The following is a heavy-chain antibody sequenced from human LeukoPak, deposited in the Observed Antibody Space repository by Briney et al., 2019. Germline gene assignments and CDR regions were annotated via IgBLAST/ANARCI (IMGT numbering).Heavy chain of an antibody. CDR2: INSDGSST. V-gene: IGHV3-74*01. Sequence: GGSLRLSCTASGFTVRTHSMSWVRQAPGKGLLWVSRINSDGSSTSYADSVKGRFTISRDNAKNTLYLQMNSLRAEDTAVYYCARDPFDILTDPYFDYWGQGTLVTVSS. D-gene: IGHD3-9*01. CDR1: GFTVRTHS. CDR3: ARDPFDILTDPYFDY. J-gene: IGHJ4*02.